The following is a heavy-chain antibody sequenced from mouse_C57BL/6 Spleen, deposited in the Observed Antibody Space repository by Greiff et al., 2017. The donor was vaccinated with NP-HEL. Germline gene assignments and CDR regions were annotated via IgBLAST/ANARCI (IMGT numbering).Heavy chain of an antibody. CDR1: GFTFSSYG. J-gene: IGHJ2*01. D-gene: IGHD1-1*01. CDR2: ISSGGSYT. CDR3: ARQRELRSDY. Sequence: EVHLVESGGDLVKPGGSLKLSCAASGFTFSSYGMSWVRQTPDKRLEWVATISSGGSYTYYPDSVKGRFTISRDNAKNTLYLQMSSLKSEDTAMYYCARQRELRSDYWGQGTTLTVSS. V-gene: IGHV5-6*01.